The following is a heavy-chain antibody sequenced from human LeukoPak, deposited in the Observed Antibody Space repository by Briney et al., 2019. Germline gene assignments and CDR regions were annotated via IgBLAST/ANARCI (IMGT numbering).Heavy chain of an antibody. J-gene: IGHJ4*02. D-gene: IGHD5-24*01. CDR3: ARVVSWRWLQPFDY. CDR1: GGTFSSYV. V-gene: IGHV1-69*06. CDR2: IIPIFDTT. Sequence: GASVKVSCKASGGTFSSYVIIWVRQAPGQGLEWMGGIIPIFDTTNYAQKFQARVTITADKSTSTAYMELSSLRSEDTAVYYCARVVSWRWLQPFDYWGQGTLVTVSS.